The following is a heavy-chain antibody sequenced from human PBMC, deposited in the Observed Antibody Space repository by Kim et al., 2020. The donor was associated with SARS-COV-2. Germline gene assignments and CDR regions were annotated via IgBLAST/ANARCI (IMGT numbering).Heavy chain of an antibody. Sequence: SETLSLTCTVSGGSISSSSYYWGWIRQPPGKGLEWIGSIYYSGSTYYNPSLKSRVTISVDTSKNQFSLKLSPVTAADTAVYYCARISSPNWYFDLWGRGTLVTLAS. V-gene: IGHV4-39*01. CDR2: IYYSGST. CDR3: ARISSPNWYFDL. CDR1: GGSISSSSYY. J-gene: IGHJ2*01. D-gene: IGHD6-6*01.